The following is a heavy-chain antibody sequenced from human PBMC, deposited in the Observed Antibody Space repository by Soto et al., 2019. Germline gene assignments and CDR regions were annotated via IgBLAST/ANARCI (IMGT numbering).Heavy chain of an antibody. J-gene: IGHJ4*02. CDR2: IYYSGST. V-gene: IGHV4-59*01. CDR1: GGSISSYY. D-gene: IGHD3-10*01. CDR3: ARGVGGDIPTPDY. Sequence: SETLSLTCTVSGGSISSYYWSWIRQPPGKGLEWIGYIYYSGSTNYNPSLKSRVTISVDTSKNQFSLKLSSVTAADTAVYYCARGVGGDIPTPDYWGQGTLVTVSS.